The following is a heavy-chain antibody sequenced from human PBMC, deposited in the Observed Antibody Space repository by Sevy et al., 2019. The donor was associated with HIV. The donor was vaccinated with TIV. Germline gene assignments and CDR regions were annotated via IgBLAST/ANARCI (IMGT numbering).Heavy chain of an antibody. D-gene: IGHD3-10*01. Sequence: GGSLRLSCAASGFTFSSYAMHWVRQAPGKGLEWVAVISYDGSNKYYADSVKGQFTISRDNSKNTLYLQMNSLRAEDTAVYYCARAGGWITMVRGVFDYWGQGTLVTVSS. CDR1: GFTFSSYA. CDR2: ISYDGSNK. V-gene: IGHV3-30-3*01. CDR3: ARAGGWITMVRGVFDY. J-gene: IGHJ4*02.